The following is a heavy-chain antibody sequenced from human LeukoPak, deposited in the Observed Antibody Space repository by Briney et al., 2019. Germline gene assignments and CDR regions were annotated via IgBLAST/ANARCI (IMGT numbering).Heavy chain of an antibody. V-gene: IGHV3-64D*09. CDR1: GLSFSNYA. CDR2: ISSNGSST. Sequence: PGGSLRLSCSASGLSFSNYAMHWVRQAPGKGLEYVSAISSNGSSTYYADSVKGRFTISRDNPKNTLYLQMSSLRAEDTAIYYCVKAGLAVAVYFDSWGQGTLVTVSS. D-gene: IGHD6-19*01. CDR3: VKAGLAVAVYFDS. J-gene: IGHJ4*02.